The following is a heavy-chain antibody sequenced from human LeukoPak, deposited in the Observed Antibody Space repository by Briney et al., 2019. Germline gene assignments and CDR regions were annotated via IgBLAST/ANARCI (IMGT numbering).Heavy chain of an antibody. V-gene: IGHV4-59*01. CDR2: LYFSGST. D-gene: IGHD6-19*01. J-gene: IGHJ4*02. Sequence: ESGPGLVKPSETLSLTCTVSGASISTFYWSWIRQPPGKGLEWIGYLYFSGSTNYNPSLKSRVTISSDTSKNQLSLRLSSVTAADTAVYYCARAGGGWSFDYSGQGTLVTVSS. CDR3: ARAGGGWSFDY. CDR1: GASISTFY.